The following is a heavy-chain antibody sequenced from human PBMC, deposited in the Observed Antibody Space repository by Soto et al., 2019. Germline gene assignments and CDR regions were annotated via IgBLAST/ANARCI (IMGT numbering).Heavy chain of an antibody. CDR3: ARMLYCSSTSCYYFDY. Sequence: SGPRGEPTQTLTLTCTFSGFSLSTSGMCVSWIRQPPGKALEWLARIDWDDDKYYNTSLKTRLTISKDTSKNQVVLTMTNMDPVDTATYYCARMLYCSSTSCYYFDYWGQGTLVTVSS. CDR1: GFSLSTSGMC. CDR2: IDWDDDK. V-gene: IGHV2-70*11. J-gene: IGHJ4*02. D-gene: IGHD2-2*01.